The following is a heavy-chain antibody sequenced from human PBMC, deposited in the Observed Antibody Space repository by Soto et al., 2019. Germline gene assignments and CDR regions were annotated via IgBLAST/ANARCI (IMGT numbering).Heavy chain of an antibody. CDR2: ITPGNRKT. V-gene: IGHV1-3*01. D-gene: IGHD6-25*01. J-gene: IGHJ6*02. Sequence: GASVKVSCKASGYRFTNYAIHWVRQAPGQSLEWMGWITPGNRKTEYAQKFQGRVTFTRDTSTSTAYMELRSLRSDDTAVYYCARGYSSAYGMDVWGQGTTVTVSS. CDR1: GYRFTNYA. CDR3: ARGYSSAYGMDV.